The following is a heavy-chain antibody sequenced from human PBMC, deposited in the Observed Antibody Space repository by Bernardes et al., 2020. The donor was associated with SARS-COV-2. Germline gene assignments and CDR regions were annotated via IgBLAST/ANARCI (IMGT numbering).Heavy chain of an antibody. CDR3: ARRLQYYFDY. V-gene: IGHV4-39*01. J-gene: IGHJ4*01. Sequence: SETLSLTCSVSGDSINSASYRWGWIRQAPGKGLEWIGSLSYGGNTYYTPSLRSRVTISADTSKNQFSLKLSSVTAADTAVYYCARRLQYYFDYWGHGTLVTVSS. CDR1: GDSINSASYR. CDR2: LSYGGNT.